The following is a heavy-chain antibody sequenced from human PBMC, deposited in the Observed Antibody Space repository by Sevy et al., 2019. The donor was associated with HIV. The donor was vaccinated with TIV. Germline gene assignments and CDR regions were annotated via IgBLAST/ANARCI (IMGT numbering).Heavy chain of an antibody. CDR1: GFDFSSYG. Sequence: ASVKVSCKTSGFDFSSYGITWVRQAPGQGLEWMGWIGIYNGNSNSAQKLQGRVPMTTDTSTNTVYMELSNLRSDDTAVYYCARVPTYDYGSATYFDYWGQGTLVTVSS. V-gene: IGHV1-18*01. D-gene: IGHD3-10*01. J-gene: IGHJ4*02. CDR2: IGIYNGNS. CDR3: ARVPTYDYGSATYFDY.